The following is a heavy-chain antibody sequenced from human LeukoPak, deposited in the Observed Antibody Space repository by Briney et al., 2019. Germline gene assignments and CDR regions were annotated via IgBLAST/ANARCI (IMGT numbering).Heavy chain of an antibody. V-gene: IGHV4-38-2*02. Sequence: SETLSLTCTVSGYSISSGYFWGWIRQPPGKGLEWIGNIYHSGSTCYNPSLKSRVTISVDTSKNQFSLKLSSVTAADTAVYYCARSVALTGTTWYFDLWGRGTLVTVSS. CDR2: IYHSGST. J-gene: IGHJ2*01. CDR1: GYSISSGYF. CDR3: ARSVALTGTTWYFDL. D-gene: IGHD4-17*01.